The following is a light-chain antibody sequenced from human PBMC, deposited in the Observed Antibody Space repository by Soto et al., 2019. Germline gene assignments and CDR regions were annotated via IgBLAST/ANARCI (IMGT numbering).Light chain of an antibody. Sequence: QAVVTQPASVSGSPGQSITISCTGSSSDVGNYDLVSGFQHHPGKVPQLIIYEDTKRPSGVSIRFSGSKSGNTASLTISGLQAEDEADYYCCSYAGCYTIFGGGPKLTVL. CDR3: CSYAGCYTI. CDR1: SSDVGNYDL. CDR2: EDT. V-gene: IGLV2-23*01. J-gene: IGLJ2*01.